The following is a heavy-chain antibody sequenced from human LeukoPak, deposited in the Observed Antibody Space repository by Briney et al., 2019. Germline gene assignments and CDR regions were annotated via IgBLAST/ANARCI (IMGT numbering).Heavy chain of an antibody. CDR2: IIPILGIA. J-gene: IGHJ4*02. Sequence: SVKVSCKASGGTFSSYAISWVRQAPGQGLEWMGRIIPILGIANYAQKFQGRVTITADKSTGTAYMELSSLRSEDTAVYYCASRYYGSGSPYYFDYWGQGTLVTVSS. CDR3: ASRYYGSGSPYYFDY. D-gene: IGHD3-10*01. V-gene: IGHV1-69*04. CDR1: GGTFSSYA.